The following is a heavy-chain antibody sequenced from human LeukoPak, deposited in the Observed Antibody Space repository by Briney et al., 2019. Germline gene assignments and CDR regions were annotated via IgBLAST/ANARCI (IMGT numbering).Heavy chain of an antibody. J-gene: IGHJ4*02. CDR3: ARTPPKGDIDY. Sequence: ASVKVSCKASGYTFTNYDINWVRQATGQGLEWLGWMSASSGNTGYAQKFQGRVSMTRATSISTAYLELTSLTSDDTAVYYCARTPPKGDIDYWGQGTLVTVSS. CDR2: MSASSGNT. CDR1: GYTFTNYD. V-gene: IGHV1-8*01. D-gene: IGHD2-21*02.